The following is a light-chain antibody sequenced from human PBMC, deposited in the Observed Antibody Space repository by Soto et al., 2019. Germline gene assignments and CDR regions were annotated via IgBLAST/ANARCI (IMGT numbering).Light chain of an antibody. CDR1: SNDVGGYNY. CDR2: DVS. V-gene: IGLV2-14*01. J-gene: IGLJ2*01. Sequence: QSALTQPASVSGSPGQSITISCTGTSNDVGGYNYVSWYQQHPGKAPKLMIYDVSNRPSGVSNRVSGSKSGNTASLTISGLQAEDEADYYCSSYTSSSTVVFGGGTKVTVL. CDR3: SSYTSSSTVV.